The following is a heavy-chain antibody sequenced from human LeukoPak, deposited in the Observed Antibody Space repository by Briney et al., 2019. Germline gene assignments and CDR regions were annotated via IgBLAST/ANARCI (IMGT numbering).Heavy chain of an antibody. Sequence: GGSLRLSCAASGFTFTNYAMSWVAQAPGKGREWVPAISDSGGSTYYADSVKGRFTISRDNSKNTLYLQMNSLRVEDAAVFYCARIGYSSSSFDHWGQGTLVTVSS. D-gene: IGHD6-13*01. CDR3: ARIGYSSSSFDH. CDR2: ISDSGGST. V-gene: IGHV3-23*01. J-gene: IGHJ4*02. CDR1: GFTFTNYA.